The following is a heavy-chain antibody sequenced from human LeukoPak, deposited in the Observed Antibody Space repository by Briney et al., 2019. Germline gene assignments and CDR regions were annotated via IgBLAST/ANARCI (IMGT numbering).Heavy chain of an antibody. Sequence: ASVKVSCKASGYTFTSYDINWVRQATGQGLDWMGWMNPNSGNTGYAQKFQGRVTMTRNTSISTADMELSRLRSEDTDVYYCAIRYGSGEKYYYYYYMDVWGKGTTVTVSS. D-gene: IGHD3-10*01. CDR2: MNPNSGNT. J-gene: IGHJ6*03. CDR1: GYTFTSYD. V-gene: IGHV1-8*01. CDR3: AIRYGSGEKYYYYYYMDV.